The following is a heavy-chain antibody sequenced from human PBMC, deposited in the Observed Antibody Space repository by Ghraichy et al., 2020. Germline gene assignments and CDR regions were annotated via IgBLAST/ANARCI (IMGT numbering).Heavy chain of an antibody. V-gene: IGHV3-11*05. J-gene: IGHJ4*02. CDR3: ARETESSSYGY. CDR2: ISSSSSYT. CDR1: GFTFSDYY. D-gene: IGHD6-13*01. Sequence: GGSLRLSCAASGFTFSDYYMSWIRQAPGKGLEWVSYISSSSSYTNYADSVKGRFTISRDNAKNSLYLQMNSLRAEDTVVYYCARETESSSYGYWGQGTLVTVSS.